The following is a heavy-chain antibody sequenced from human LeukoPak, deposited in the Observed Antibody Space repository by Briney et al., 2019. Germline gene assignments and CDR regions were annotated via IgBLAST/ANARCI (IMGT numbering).Heavy chain of an antibody. Sequence: PGGSLRLSCAASGFSFRSYWMSWLRQAPGKGLEWVANINQDGSEKYYVDSAKGRFTISRDNAKNSLSLQMISLRDEDTALYYCAGDGHPFDWWGQGTQVTVSS. V-gene: IGHV3-7*03. J-gene: IGHJ4*02. CDR1: GFSFRSYW. CDR2: INQDGSEK. CDR3: AGDGHPFDW.